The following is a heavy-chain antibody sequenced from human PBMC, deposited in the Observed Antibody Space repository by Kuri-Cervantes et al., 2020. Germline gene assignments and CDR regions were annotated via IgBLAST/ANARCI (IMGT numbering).Heavy chain of an antibody. D-gene: IGHD3-22*01. Sequence: GGSLRLSCAASGFTFSNAWMSWVRQAPGKGLEWVGRIKSKTGGGTTDYAAPVKGRFTISRDDSKNTLYLQMNSLKTEDTAVYYCTTPQNYYDSSDHFDYWGQGTLVTVSS. V-gene: IGHV3-15*01. CDR2: IKSKTGGGTT. J-gene: IGHJ4*02. CDR3: TTPQNYYDSSDHFDY. CDR1: GFTFSNAW.